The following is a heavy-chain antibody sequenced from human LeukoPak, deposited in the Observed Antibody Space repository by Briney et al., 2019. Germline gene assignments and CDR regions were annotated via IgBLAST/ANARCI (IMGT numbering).Heavy chain of an antibody. D-gene: IGHD5-12*01. J-gene: IGHJ4*02. CDR1: GYSFTSYW. CDR2: IYPGDSDT. Sequence: GESLMISCKGSGYSFTSYWIGWVRQMPGKGLEWMGIIYPGDSDTRYSPAFQGQVTISADKSISTAYLQWSSLTASDTAMYYCARRVATIPHNPFDYWGQGTLVTVSS. V-gene: IGHV5-51*01. CDR3: ARRVATIPHNPFDY.